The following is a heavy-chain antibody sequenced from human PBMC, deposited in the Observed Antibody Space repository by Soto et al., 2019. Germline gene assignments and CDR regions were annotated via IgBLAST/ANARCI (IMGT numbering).Heavy chain of an antibody. CDR1: GFTFGDYA. J-gene: IGHJ4*02. V-gene: IGHV3-30*09. Sequence: PGGSLRLSCSGSGFTFGDYAINWVRQAPGKGLGWVAVISGDGINKYIPHSVKGRFVISRDNSKNSVFLQMSSLGPQDTAIYYCARRLTTSVTALGYWGQGTLVTVSS. CDR3: ARRLTTSVTALGY. CDR2: ISGDGINK. D-gene: IGHD4-17*01.